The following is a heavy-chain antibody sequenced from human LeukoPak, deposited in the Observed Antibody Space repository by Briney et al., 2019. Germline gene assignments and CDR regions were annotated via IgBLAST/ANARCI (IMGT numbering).Heavy chain of an antibody. J-gene: IGHJ4*02. CDR3: ARPLHSYGQTAYYFDY. D-gene: IGHD5-18*01. Sequence: SVTLSLTCAVYGGSFSGYYWSWIRQPPGKGLEWIGEINHSGSTNYNPSLKSRVTISVDTSKNQFSLKLSSVTAADTAVYYCARPLHSYGQTAYYFDYWGQGTLVTVSS. CDR1: GGSFSGYY. CDR2: INHSGST. V-gene: IGHV4-34*01.